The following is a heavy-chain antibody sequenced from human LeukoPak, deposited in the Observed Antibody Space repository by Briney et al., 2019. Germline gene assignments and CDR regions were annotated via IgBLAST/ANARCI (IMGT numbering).Heavy chain of an antibody. CDR1: GGSISSGDYY. CDR3: ARQSVRAIAIAARPGNYFDY. D-gene: IGHD6-6*01. CDR2: IYYSGNT. J-gene: IGHJ4*02. V-gene: IGHV4-39*01. Sequence: SQALSLTCTVSGGSISSGDYYWSWIRQPPGKGLEWIGSIYYSGNTYYNPSLKSRVTISLDTSKNQFSLKLSSVTAADTVVYYCARQSVRAIAIAARPGNYFDYWGQGTLVTVSS.